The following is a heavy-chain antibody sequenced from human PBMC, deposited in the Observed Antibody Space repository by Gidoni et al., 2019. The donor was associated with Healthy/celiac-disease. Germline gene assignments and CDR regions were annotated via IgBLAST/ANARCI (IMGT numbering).Heavy chain of an antibody. Sequence: QVQLQESGPGLVKPSETLSLTCTVSGGSISSYYWSWIRQPAGKGLEWIGRIYTSGSTNYNPSLKSRVTMSVDTSKNQFSLKLSSVTAADTAVYYCARDDSSGWYVWFDPWGQGTLVTVSS. D-gene: IGHD6-19*01. CDR1: GGSISSYY. CDR3: ARDDSSGWYVWFDP. J-gene: IGHJ5*02. CDR2: IYTSGST. V-gene: IGHV4-4*07.